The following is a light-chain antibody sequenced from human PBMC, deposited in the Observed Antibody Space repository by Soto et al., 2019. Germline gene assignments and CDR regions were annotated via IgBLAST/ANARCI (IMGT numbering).Light chain of an antibody. CDR3: KQYKIYAYT. Sequence: DIQMTQSPSTLSASVGDRVTITCRASQSIGSWVAWYQQKPGKAPKLLIYDGSSLEIGVPSRFSCSGSGTEFTHTIPSLQPEDFATYYCKQYKIYAYTFDQGTKLEIK. J-gene: IGKJ2*01. V-gene: IGKV1-5*01. CDR1: QSIGSW. CDR2: DGS.